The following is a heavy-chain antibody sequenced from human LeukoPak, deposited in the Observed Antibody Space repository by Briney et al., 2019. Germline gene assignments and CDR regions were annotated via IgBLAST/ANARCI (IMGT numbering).Heavy chain of an antibody. D-gene: IGHD6-19*01. CDR1: GGSFSGYY. J-gene: IGHJ4*02. CDR3: ARASSGWNKDFDY. Sequence: SETLSLTCAVYGGSFSGYYWSWIRQPPGKGLEWIGEINHSGSTNYNPSLKRRVTISVDTSKNQFSLKLSSVTAADTAVYYCARASSGWNKDFDYWGQGTLVTVSS. V-gene: IGHV4-34*01. CDR2: INHSGST.